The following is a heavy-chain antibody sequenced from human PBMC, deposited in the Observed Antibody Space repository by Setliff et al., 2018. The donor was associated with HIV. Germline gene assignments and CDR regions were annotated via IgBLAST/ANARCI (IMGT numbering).Heavy chain of an antibody. CDR3: ARDLAAAF. CDR2: ITGSGDTI. J-gene: IGHJ6*04. V-gene: IGHV3-48*03. CDR1: GFTFSNYE. Sequence: PGGSLRLSCAASGFTFSNYEMSWVRQAPGKGPEWVSYITGSGDTIYYADSVKGRFTISRDNAKNSLYLQMNSLRAEDTAVYYCARDLAAAFWGKGTTVTVSS. D-gene: IGHD6-13*01.